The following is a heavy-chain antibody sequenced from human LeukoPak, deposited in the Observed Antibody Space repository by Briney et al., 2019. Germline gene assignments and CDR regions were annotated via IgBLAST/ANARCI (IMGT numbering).Heavy chain of an antibody. CDR3: AKVAGTTPFYYYYYMDV. D-gene: IGHD6-19*01. CDR1: GFTFSSHD. CDR2: ISYDGGKK. Sequence: GGSLRLSCAASGFTFSSHDMHWVRQAPGKGLEWVAIISYDGGKKDYADSVKGRFTISRDNSKNTLYLQMNSLRAEDTAVYYCAKVAGTTPFYYYYYMDVWGKGTTVTISS. V-gene: IGHV3-30*18. J-gene: IGHJ6*03.